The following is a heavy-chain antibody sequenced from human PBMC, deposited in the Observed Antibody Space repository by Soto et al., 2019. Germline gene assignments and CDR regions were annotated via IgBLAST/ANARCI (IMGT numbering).Heavy chain of an antibody. CDR2: ISSSSSYI. CDR3: ARWWRAVADDYFDY. V-gene: IGHV3-21*01. Sequence: GGSMRLSCAASGFTCSSYSMNWVRQAPGKGLEWVSSISSSSSYIYYADSVKGRFTISRDNAKNSLYLQMNSLRAEDTAVYYCARWWRAVADDYFDYWGQGTLVTVSS. D-gene: IGHD6-19*01. J-gene: IGHJ4*02. CDR1: GFTCSSYS.